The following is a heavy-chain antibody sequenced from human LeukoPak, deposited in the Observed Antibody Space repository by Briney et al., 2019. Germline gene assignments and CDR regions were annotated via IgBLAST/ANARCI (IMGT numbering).Heavy chain of an antibody. J-gene: IGHJ4*02. CDR2: SYYSGNT. CDR1: GGSISNYY. V-gene: IGHV4-59*01. D-gene: IGHD2-2*01. Sequence: SETLSLTCTVSGGSISNYYWSWIRQPPGKELECVGYSYYSGNTNYNPSLKSRVTISVYTSKNQFSLKLNSVTAADTAVYYCARVRYCSTNRCYDREFDNWGQGTLVTVSS. CDR3: ARVRYCSTNRCYDREFDN.